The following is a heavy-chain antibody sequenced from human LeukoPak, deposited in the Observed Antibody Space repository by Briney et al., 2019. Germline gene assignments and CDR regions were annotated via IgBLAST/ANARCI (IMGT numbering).Heavy chain of an antibody. D-gene: IGHD2-21*02. V-gene: IGHV3-30-3*01. Sequence: PGGSLRLSCAASGVTFSSYAMHWVRQAPGKGLEWVAVISYDGSNKYYADSVKGRFTISRDNSKNTLYLQMNSLRTEDTAVYYCASKWYCGGDCYYQIDYWGQGTLVTVSS. J-gene: IGHJ4*02. CDR3: ASKWYCGGDCYYQIDY. CDR2: ISYDGSNK. CDR1: GVTFSSYA.